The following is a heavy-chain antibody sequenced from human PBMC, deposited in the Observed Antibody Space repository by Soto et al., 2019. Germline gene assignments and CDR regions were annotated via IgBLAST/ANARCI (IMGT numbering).Heavy chain of an antibody. J-gene: IGHJ4*02. CDR1: GFTFSSYG. Sequence: QVQLVESGGGVVQPGRSLRLSCAASGFTFSSYGMHWVRQAPGKGLEWVAVIWYDGSNKYYADSVKGRFTISRDKSKNTLYLQMNSLRAEDTAVYYCARDGIVGATLGSFDYWGQGTLVTVSS. D-gene: IGHD1-26*01. CDR2: IWYDGSNK. V-gene: IGHV3-33*01. CDR3: ARDGIVGATLGSFDY.